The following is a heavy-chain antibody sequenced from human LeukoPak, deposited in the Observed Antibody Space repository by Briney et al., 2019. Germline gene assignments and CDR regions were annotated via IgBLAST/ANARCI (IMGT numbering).Heavy chain of an antibody. CDR2: ISYDGSNK. CDR3: AKYSPYGDPEDV. D-gene: IGHD4-17*01. V-gene: IGHV3-30-3*02. CDR1: GFTFSNYA. J-gene: IGHJ6*02. Sequence: GGSLSLSCAASGFTFSNYAMHWVRQAPGKGLEWVAVISYDGSNKYYADSVKGRSTIFRDNTENTLYLQMNGLRAEDTAVYYCAKYSPYGDPEDVWGQGTTVTVSS.